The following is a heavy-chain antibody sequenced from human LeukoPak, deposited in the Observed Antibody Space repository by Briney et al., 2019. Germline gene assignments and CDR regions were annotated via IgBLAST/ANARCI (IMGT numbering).Heavy chain of an antibody. Sequence: GGSLRLSCTASGFSFSGHWMHWARQLPGKRMVWVSRISPTGSTTSYADSVKGRFTVSRDNAKNTLYLQVNNLRAEDTAVYYCARGPNSNWSGLDFWGQGTLLTVSS. D-gene: IGHD6-6*01. CDR2: ISPTGSTT. CDR3: ARGPNSNWSGLDF. J-gene: IGHJ4*02. V-gene: IGHV3-74*01. CDR1: GFSFSGHW.